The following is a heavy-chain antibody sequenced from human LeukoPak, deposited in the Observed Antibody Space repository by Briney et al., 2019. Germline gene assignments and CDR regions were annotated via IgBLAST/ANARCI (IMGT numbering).Heavy chain of an antibody. J-gene: IGHJ4*02. CDR2: IYYSGST. Sequence: SETLSLTWTVSGGSISSYYWSWIRQPPGKGLEWIGYIYYSGSTNYNPSLKSRVTISVDTSKNQFSLKLSSVTATDTAVFYCARHLDDSTGYFTFDLWGQGTLVTVSS. CDR1: GGSISSYY. V-gene: IGHV4-59*08. D-gene: IGHD3-22*01. CDR3: ARHLDDSTGYFTFDL.